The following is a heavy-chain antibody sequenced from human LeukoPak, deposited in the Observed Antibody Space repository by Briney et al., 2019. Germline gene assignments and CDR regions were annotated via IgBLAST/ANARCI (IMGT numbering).Heavy chain of an antibody. Sequence: PSETLSLTCTVSGGSLSSYYWSWIRQPPGKGLEWVGYIYYSGSTNYNPSLKRRVTISVDTSKNQFSLKLSSVTAADTAVYYCARLTPLEPRTLDYWGQGTLVTVSS. CDR1: GGSLSSYY. D-gene: IGHD1-1*01. CDR3: ARLTPLEPRTLDY. V-gene: IGHV4-59*01. J-gene: IGHJ4*02. CDR2: IYYSGST.